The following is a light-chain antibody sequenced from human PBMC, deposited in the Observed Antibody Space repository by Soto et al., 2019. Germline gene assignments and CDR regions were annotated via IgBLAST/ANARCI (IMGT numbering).Light chain of an antibody. CDR3: ETWDSNTHTV. CDR1: SGHSSYI. J-gene: IGLJ3*02. CDR2: LEGSGSY. V-gene: IGLV4-60*02. Sequence: QSVLTQSSSASASLGSSVKLTCTLSSGHSSYIIAWHQQQPGKAPRYLMKLEGSGSYNKGSGVHDRFSGSSSEAARYLTISNLQFEDEADYYCETWDSNTHTVFGGGTKLTVL.